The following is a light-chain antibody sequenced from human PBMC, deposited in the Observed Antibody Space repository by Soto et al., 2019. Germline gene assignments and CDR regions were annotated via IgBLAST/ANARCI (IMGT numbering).Light chain of an antibody. J-gene: IGKJ5*01. CDR2: SAS. CDR1: QSVSIN. Sequence: IVMKQSPATVSVSPGERATLSCRASQSVSINLAWYQQKPGQAPRLLIYSASRGATGFPARFSGSGSGTEFTLTISSLQSEDFAVYYCQHYNNWPLTFGPGTRLEN. V-gene: IGKV3-15*01. CDR3: QHYNNWPLT.